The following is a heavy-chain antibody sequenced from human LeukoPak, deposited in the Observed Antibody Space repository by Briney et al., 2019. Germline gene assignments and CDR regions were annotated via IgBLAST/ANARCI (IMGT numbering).Heavy chain of an antibody. D-gene: IGHD2-15*01. CDR1: GFTFSIYS. V-gene: IGHV3-48*01. J-gene: IGHJ5*01. CDR2: ISTSSITK. CDR3: AKEMGFCSGGSCYRWFDS. Sequence: GGSLRLSCAASGFTFSIYSMSWVRQAPGKGPEWLSYISTSSITKYYADSVKGRFTISRDEAKNSLSLQMNSLRADDTAVYYCAKEMGFCSGGSCYRWFDSWGQGTLVTVSS.